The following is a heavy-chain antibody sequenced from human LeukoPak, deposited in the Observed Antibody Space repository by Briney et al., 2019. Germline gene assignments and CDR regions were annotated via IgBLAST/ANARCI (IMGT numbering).Heavy chain of an antibody. CDR1: GFTFSSNG. CDR2: ISSRSDTI. Sequence: GGSLRLSCAASGFTFSSNGMNWVRQAPGKGLEWVSYISSRSDTIYYADSVKGRFTSSRDNAKKSLYLQMNSLRDEDTAVYYCARDRPFTFGGVIGYWGQGTLVTVSS. CDR3: ARDRPFTFGGVIGY. D-gene: IGHD3-16*01. J-gene: IGHJ4*02. V-gene: IGHV3-48*02.